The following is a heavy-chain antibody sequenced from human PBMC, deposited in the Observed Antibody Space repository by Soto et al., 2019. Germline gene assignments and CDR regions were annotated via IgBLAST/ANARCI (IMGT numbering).Heavy chain of an antibody. V-gene: IGHV4-30-2*01. CDR3: ARDRMVRGWIDP. CDR2: VYHTGTA. D-gene: IGHD3-10*01. Sequence: QLLLQESGSGLLRPSQTLSLTCEVSGGSFSSCSHTWNWIRQPPGKGLEWIGYVYHTGTASYNPSLNNRVTLSVDKSKNQFSLKLTSVTAEDTAVYYCARDRMVRGWIDPWGQGILVTVSS. CDR1: GGSFSSCSHT. J-gene: IGHJ5*02.